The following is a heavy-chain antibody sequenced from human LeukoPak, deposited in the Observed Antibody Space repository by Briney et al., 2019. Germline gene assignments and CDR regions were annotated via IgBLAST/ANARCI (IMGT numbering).Heavy chain of an antibody. D-gene: IGHD6-6*01. Sequence: SETLSLTCTVSGDSISSGDYYWSWIRQPAGKGLEWIGRISSSGSTNYNPSLKSRVTISVDTSKNQFSLKLSSVTAADTAVYYCARAMSIAARLQTIFDYWGQGTLVTVSS. V-gene: IGHV4-61*02. CDR1: GDSISSGDYY. J-gene: IGHJ4*02. CDR2: ISSSGST. CDR3: ARAMSIAARLQTIFDY.